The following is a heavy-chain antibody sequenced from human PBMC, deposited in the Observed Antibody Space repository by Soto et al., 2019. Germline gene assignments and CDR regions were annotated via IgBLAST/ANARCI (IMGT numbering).Heavy chain of an antibody. Sequence: SETLSLTFAVYGGSFSGYYWSWIRQPPGKGLEWIGEINHSGSTSYNPSLKSRVTISVDTSKSQFSLKVRSVTAADTALFYCARVGYYDRSSFYAPFDTWRQGTLVTVSS. V-gene: IGHV4-34*01. CDR3: ARVGYYDRSSFYAPFDT. CDR2: INHSGST. J-gene: IGHJ4*02. D-gene: IGHD3-22*01. CDR1: GGSFSGYY.